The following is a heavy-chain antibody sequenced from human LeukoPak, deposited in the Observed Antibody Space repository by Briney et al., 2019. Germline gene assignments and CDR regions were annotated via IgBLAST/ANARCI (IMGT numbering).Heavy chain of an antibody. D-gene: IGHD3-22*01. CDR1: GFTVSSNY. J-gene: IGHJ4*02. CDR2: IYSGGST. Sequence: GGSLRLSCAASGFTVSSNYMSWVRQAPGKGLEWVSVIYSGGSTYYADSVKGRFTISRDNSKNTLYLQMNSLRAEDTAVYYCARDTHYDSSGYYYGDFAYWGQGTLVTVSS. CDR3: ARDTHYDSSGYYYGDFAY. V-gene: IGHV3-53*01.